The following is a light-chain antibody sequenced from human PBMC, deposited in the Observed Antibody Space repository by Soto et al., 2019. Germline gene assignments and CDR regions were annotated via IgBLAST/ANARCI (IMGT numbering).Light chain of an antibody. CDR1: QSISTY. V-gene: IGKV1-39*01. Sequence: DSQMTQYPPSLSASVGDRVTITCRASQSISTYLNWYQQKPGKAPTLLIYDASSLQSGVPSRFSGSGSGTEFTLTISSLQPDDFATYYCQQYLSDWTFGQGTKV. CDR3: QQYLSDWT. CDR2: DAS. J-gene: IGKJ1*01.